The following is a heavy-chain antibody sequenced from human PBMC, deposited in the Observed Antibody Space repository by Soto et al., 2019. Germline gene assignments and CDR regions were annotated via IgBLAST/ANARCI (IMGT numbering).Heavy chain of an antibody. Sequence: QVQLVQSGPEVKMPGASVKVSCKTSGYHFTAYGLAWLRQAPGQRPEWMGWFSTNNADTNYAQKCQGRVTMTTDKSTTTTYMELRSLRSDDTAVYYCARELNTDSSAYYSFAYWGQGTLVTVSS. CDR3: ARELNTDSSAYYSFAY. D-gene: IGHD3-22*01. CDR1: GYHFTAYG. CDR2: FSTNNADT. V-gene: IGHV1-18*01. J-gene: IGHJ4*02.